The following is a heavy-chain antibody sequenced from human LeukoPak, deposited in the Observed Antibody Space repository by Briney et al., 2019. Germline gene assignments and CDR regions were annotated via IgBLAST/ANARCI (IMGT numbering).Heavy chain of an antibody. CDR2: ISGSGGST. CDR1: GFTFSSYA. V-gene: IGHV3-23*01. Sequence: GGSLRLSCAASGFTFSSYAMSWVRQAPGKGLEWVSAISGSGGSTYYADSVKGRFTISRDNSKNTLYLQMNSLRAEDTAVYYCARGLREMATNHDAFDIWGQGTMVTVSS. CDR3: ARGLREMATNHDAFDI. J-gene: IGHJ3*02. D-gene: IGHD5-24*01.